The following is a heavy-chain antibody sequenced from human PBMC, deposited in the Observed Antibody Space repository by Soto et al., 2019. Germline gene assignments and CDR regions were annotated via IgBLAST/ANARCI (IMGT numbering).Heavy chain of an antibody. CDR1: GFTFSSYS. CDR3: ARIPGPGKVSHYDSSGYRDY. D-gene: IGHD3-22*01. V-gene: IGHV3-48*02. J-gene: IGHJ4*02. CDR2: ISSSSSTI. Sequence: EVQLAESGGGLVQPGGSLRLSCAASGFTFSSYSMNWVRQAPGKWLEWVSYISSSSSTIYYADSVKGRFTISKENAKQSLYLQMNSLRDEETAVYYCARIPGPGKVSHYDSSGYRDYWGQGTLVTVSS.